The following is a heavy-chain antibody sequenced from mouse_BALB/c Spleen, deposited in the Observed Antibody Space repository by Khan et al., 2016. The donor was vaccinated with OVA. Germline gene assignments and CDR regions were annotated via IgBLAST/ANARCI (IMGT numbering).Heavy chain of an antibody. CDR1: GFSLTTYG. CDR3: ARNSYMYDFTY. CDR2: IRSGGNK. J-gene: IGHJ3*01. Sequence: QVQLKASGPGLVRPSQTLSITCTVSGFSLTTYGVHWVSQSPGKGLEWLGVIRSGGNKDYNAAFISRLSITKDNSKSQVFFKMNSLQADDTAMYYCARNSYMYDFTYWGQGTLVTVSA. V-gene: IGHV2-2*01. D-gene: IGHD2-14*01.